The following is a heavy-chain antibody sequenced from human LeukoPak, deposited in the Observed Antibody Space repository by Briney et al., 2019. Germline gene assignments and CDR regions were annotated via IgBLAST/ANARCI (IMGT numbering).Heavy chain of an antibody. CDR3: ARDSPVRGFEGPPQAPMDV. D-gene: IGHD3-16*01. V-gene: IGHV3-7*01. J-gene: IGHJ6*04. CDR2: IKQDGSEK. CDR1: GFTFSSYW. Sequence: QTGGSLRLSCAASGFTFSSYWMSWVRQAPGKGLEWVANIKQDGSEKYYVDSVKGRFTISRDNAKNSLYLQMNSLRAEDTAVYYCARDSPVRGFEGPPQAPMDVWGKGTTVTVSS.